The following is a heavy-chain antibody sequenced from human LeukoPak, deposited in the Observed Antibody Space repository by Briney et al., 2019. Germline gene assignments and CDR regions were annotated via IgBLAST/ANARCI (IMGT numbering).Heavy chain of an antibody. V-gene: IGHV1-2*02. CDR2: INPNSGGT. J-gene: IGHJ4*02. CDR1: GYTFTSYG. Sequence: ASVKVSCKASGYTFTSYGISWVRQAPGQGLEWMGWINPNSGGTNYAQKFQGRVTMTRDTSISTAYMELSRLRSDDTALYYCARWRGYASDWSGPFDDWGQGTLVTVSS. D-gene: IGHD6-19*01. CDR3: ARWRGYASDWSGPFDD.